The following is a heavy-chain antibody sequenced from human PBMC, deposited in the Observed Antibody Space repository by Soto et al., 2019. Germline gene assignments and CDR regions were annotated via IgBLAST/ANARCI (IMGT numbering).Heavy chain of an antibody. CDR1: GITVSGNY. CDR3: ARVPQRFRSSSNDI. D-gene: IGHD6-6*01. J-gene: IGHJ4*02. CDR2: IYSGGST. Sequence: PGGSLRLSCAASGITVSGNYMAWVRQAPGKGREWVSLIYSGGSTFYTDSVRGRFIISRDNSKNTLYLQMNSLGAEDTAMYYCARVPQRFRSSSNDIWGQGTLVTVSS. V-gene: IGHV3-53*01.